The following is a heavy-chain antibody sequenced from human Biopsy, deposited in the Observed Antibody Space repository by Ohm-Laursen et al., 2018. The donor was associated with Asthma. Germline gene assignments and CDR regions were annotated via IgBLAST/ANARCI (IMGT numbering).Heavy chain of an antibody. D-gene: IGHD6-13*01. CDR3: AKDKGGPRIGVAGTFDH. V-gene: IGHV3-7*03. Sequence: LSLTCAASGFTFGAFWMSWGRQTPGKGLEWVATITGDGSQKFYVDSVTGRFTISRGNSKNTVYLQMNSLTGEDTAVYYCAKDKGGPRIGVAGTFDHWGQGTLVTVSS. J-gene: IGHJ4*02. CDR1: GFTFGAFW. CDR2: ITGDGSQK.